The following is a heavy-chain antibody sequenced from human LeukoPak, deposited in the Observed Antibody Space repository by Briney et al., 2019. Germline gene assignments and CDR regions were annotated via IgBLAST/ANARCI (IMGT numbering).Heavy chain of an antibody. V-gene: IGHV1-18*01. Sequence: ASVKVSCKASGYTFTGHGFSWVRQAPGQGLEWMGWISTYNGKTISAQKYQGTLTMTTGTSTSTAYMELRSLGFDDTAVYYCARDPFGGYYVSGGYWALDYWGQGTLVTVSS. J-gene: IGHJ4*02. CDR3: ARDPFGGYYVSGGYWALDY. CDR2: ISTYNGKT. D-gene: IGHD3-22*01. CDR1: GYTFTGHG.